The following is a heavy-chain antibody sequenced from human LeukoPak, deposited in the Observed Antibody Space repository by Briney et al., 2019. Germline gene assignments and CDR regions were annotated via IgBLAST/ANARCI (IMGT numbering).Heavy chain of an antibody. V-gene: IGHV4-30-2*01. CDR3: ARELWFVNAPGSWLDP. CDR1: GDSISSGDYS. D-gene: IGHD3-10*01. J-gene: IGHJ5*02. CDR2: IFHTGNS. Sequence: SETLSLTCTDSGDSISSGDYSWGWIRQPSGKGLEWIGYIFHTGNSYYNPSLRSRVTISVDRSRNQFSLRLTSVTAADTAVYYCARELWFVNAPGSWLDPWGPGTLVAVSS.